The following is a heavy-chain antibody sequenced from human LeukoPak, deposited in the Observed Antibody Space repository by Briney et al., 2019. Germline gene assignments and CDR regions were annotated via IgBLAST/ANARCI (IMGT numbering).Heavy chain of an antibody. Sequence: SETLSLTCTVSGGSISSYYWSWIRQPAGKGLEWIGRIYTSGSTNYNPSLKSRVTISVDTSKNQFSLKLSSVTAADTAVYYCARHFADDYSGYDPHFDYWGQGTLVTVSS. J-gene: IGHJ4*02. D-gene: IGHD5-12*01. CDR2: IYTSGST. CDR1: GGSISSYY. V-gene: IGHV4-4*07. CDR3: ARHFADDYSGYDPHFDY.